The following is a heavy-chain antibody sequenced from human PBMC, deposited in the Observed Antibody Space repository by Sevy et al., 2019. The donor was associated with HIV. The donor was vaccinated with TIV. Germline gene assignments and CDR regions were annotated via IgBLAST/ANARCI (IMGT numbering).Heavy chain of an antibody. V-gene: IGHV1-24*01. D-gene: IGHD3-22*01. CDR3: GTTREYYSDNSGYIDY. J-gene: IGHJ4*02. CDR2: FDPEDGET. CDR1: GYSLTDLS. Sequence: ASVKVSCKVSGYSLTDLSMHWVRQAPGIGLEWMGRFDPEDGETIYAQKFQGRVTMTQDTSRDAAYMELSSRRSEDTAMDYCGTTREYYSDNSGYIDYWGQGTLVTVSS.